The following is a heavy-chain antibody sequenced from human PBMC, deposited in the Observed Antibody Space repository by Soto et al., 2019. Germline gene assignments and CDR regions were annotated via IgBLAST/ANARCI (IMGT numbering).Heavy chain of an antibody. CDR1: GYTFTGYY. CDR3: ARSEWLSWFDP. CDR2: ISPNSGDT. D-gene: IGHD3-3*01. Sequence: ASVKVSCKASGYTFTGYYMHWVRQAPGQGLEWMGWISPNSGDTNYAQKFQGWVTMTTDTSMSTAYMELRRLRSDDTAVYYCARSEWLSWFDPWGQGTLVTVSS. J-gene: IGHJ5*02. V-gene: IGHV1-2*04.